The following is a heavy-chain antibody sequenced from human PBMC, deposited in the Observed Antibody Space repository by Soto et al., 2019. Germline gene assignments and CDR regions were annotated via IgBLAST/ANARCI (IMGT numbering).Heavy chain of an antibody. CDR1: GGSFSGYY. CDR2: INHSGST. Sequence: SETLSLTCAVYGGSFSGYYWSWIRQPPGKGLEWIGEINHSGSTNYNPSLKSRVTISIDTSKNQFSLTLKSVTAADTAVYYCASGGNWFDPWGQGVLVTVSS. CDR3: ASGGNWFDP. J-gene: IGHJ5*02. V-gene: IGHV4-34*01.